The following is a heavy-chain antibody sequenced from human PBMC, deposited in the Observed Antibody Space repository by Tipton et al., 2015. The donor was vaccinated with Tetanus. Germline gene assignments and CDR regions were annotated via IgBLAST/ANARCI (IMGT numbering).Heavy chain of an antibody. D-gene: IGHD6-19*01. CDR3: ARGNGEGSGWYTY. J-gene: IGHJ4*02. CDR2: IYYNGNI. CDR1: GGSINRGDYY. Sequence: TLFLTCTVSGGSINRGDYYWTWIRQSPGKGLEWIGYIYYNGNIYYNPSLESRAIISGDTSKNQFSLKLTSVSAADTAVYYCARGNGEGSGWYTYWGQGTQVTVAS. V-gene: IGHV4-30-4*01.